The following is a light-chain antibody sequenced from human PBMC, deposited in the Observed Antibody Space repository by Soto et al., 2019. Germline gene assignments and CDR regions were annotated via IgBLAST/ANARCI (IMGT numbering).Light chain of an antibody. CDR1: QSVSSY. CDR2: GAS. V-gene: IGKV3-20*01. Sequence: EIVLTQSPGPLSLSPGERATLSCRASQSVSSYLAWYQQKPGQAPRLLIYGASSRATGFPDRFSGSGSGTDFTLTIIRLEPEDFAVYYCQQYGTSPFTFGPGTKVDIK. J-gene: IGKJ3*01. CDR3: QQYGTSPFT.